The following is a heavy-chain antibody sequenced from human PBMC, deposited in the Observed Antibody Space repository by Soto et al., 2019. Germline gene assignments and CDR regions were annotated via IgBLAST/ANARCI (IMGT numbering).Heavy chain of an antibody. Sequence: GGSLRLSCAASGFTLRTYTMNWVRQAPGKGLEWVSSISISSSDRYYADSVRGRFTISRDNAKNALYWQMNSLRADDPAVYFCVRGMNPLFGGQGTLVTVSS. CDR1: GFTLRTYT. CDR3: VRGMNPLF. V-gene: IGHV3-21*06. CDR2: ISISSSDR. J-gene: IGHJ4*01.